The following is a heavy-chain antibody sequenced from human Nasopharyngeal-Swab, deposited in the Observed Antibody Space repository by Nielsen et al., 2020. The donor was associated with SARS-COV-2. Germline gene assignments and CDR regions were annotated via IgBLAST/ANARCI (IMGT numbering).Heavy chain of an antibody. CDR2: ITGSGGST. J-gene: IGHJ4*02. V-gene: IGHV3-23*01. CDR1: GFTFSSYA. D-gene: IGHD3-10*01. Sequence: GESLKISCAASGFTFSSYAMNWVRQAPGKGLEWVSAITGSGGSTYYADSVKGRFTISRDNSKNTLYLQMNSLRAEDTAVYYCARDRLWFGELADYWGQGTLVTVSS. CDR3: ARDRLWFGELADY.